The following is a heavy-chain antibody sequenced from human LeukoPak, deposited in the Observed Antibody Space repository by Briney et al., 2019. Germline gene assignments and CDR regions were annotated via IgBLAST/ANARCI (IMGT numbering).Heavy chain of an antibody. V-gene: IGHV4-39*01. CDR1: GGSISSSSYY. CDR2: IYYSGST. D-gene: IGHD2-21*02. CDR3: ARRSVVTADFDY. Sequence: PSETLSLTCTVSGGSISSSSYYWGWIRQPPGKGLEWIGSIYYSGSTYYNPSLKSRVTISVDTSKNQFSLKLSSVTAADTAVYYCARRSVVTADFDYWGQGTLVTVSS. J-gene: IGHJ4*02.